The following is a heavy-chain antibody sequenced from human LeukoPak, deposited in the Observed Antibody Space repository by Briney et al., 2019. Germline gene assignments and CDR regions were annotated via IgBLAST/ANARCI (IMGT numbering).Heavy chain of an antibody. CDR2: IYYSGST. Sequence: SETLSLTCTVSGGSISSYYWSWIRQPPGKGLEWIGYIYYSGSTNYNPSLKSRVAISVDTSKNQFSLKLSSVTAADTAVYYCARATLATINNWGQGTLVTVSS. J-gene: IGHJ4*02. V-gene: IGHV4-59*01. CDR3: ARATLATINN. D-gene: IGHD5-12*01. CDR1: GGSISSYY.